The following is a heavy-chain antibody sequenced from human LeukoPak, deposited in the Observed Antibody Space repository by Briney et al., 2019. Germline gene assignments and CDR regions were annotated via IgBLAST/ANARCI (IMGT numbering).Heavy chain of an antibody. D-gene: IGHD2-21*02. CDR3: ATHLAFCGGDCRQYYYYGVDV. CDR2: INPSSGGS. V-gene: IGHV1-2*02. J-gene: IGHJ6*02. Sequence: ASVKVSCKASGYTFTGYYIHWVRQAPGQGLEWMGWINPSSGGSNSAQKFQGRVTMTRDTSISTAYMELSRLTSDDTALYYCATHLAFCGGDCRQYYYYGVDVWGQGTTVTVSS. CDR1: GYTFTGYY.